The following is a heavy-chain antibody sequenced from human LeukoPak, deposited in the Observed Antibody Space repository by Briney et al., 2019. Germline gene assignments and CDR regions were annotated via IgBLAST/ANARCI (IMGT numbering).Heavy chain of an antibody. V-gene: IGHV3-23*01. CDR3: AKDRGATTYYYYYYMDV. CDR2: ISGSGGST. D-gene: IGHD5-24*01. J-gene: IGHJ6*03. Sequence: GGSLRLSCAASGFTLSNAWMSWVRQAPGKGLEWVSAISGSGGSTYYADSVKGRFTISRDNSKNTLYLQMNSLRAEDTAVYYCAKDRGATTYYYYYYMDVWGKGTTVTVSS. CDR1: GFTLSNAW.